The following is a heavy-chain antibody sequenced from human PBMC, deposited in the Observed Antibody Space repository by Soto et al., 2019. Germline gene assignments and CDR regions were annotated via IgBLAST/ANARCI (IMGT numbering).Heavy chain of an antibody. V-gene: IGHV4-39*01. CDR3: ARHPSDFWCDS. Sequence: SETLSLTCSVSGGSISSSSYFWGRIRQPPGKGLEWIGSIYYSGSTYYNPSLKSRVTVSVDTSKNQFSLKLSSVTAADTAVYYCARHPSDFWCDSWGPGTLVTVSS. CDR2: IYYSGST. D-gene: IGHD2-21*02. CDR1: GGSISSSSYF. J-gene: IGHJ5*01.